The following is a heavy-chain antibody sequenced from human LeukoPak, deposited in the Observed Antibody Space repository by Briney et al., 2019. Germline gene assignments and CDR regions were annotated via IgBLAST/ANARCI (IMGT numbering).Heavy chain of an antibody. CDR3: VQFELDY. J-gene: IGHJ4*02. V-gene: IGHV1-2*02. D-gene: IGHD1-7*01. CDR2: INPNTGGT. CDR1: GYPFTGYY. Sequence: ASVTVSCKASGYPFTGYYMHWVRQAPGQGLEWMRWINPNTGGTNYAQKFQGRVTMTRDTSISTAYMDLSRLRSDDTAVYYCVQFELDYWGQGTLVTVSS.